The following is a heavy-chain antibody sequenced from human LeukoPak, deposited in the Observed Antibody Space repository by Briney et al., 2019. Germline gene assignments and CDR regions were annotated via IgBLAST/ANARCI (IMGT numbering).Heavy chain of an antibody. CDR2: MNPNSGNT. V-gene: IGHV1-8*01. CDR3: ARGRRAMAAYNWCDP. J-gene: IGHJ5*02. Sequence: GASVKVSCKASGYTFTSYDINWVRQATGQGLEWMGWMNPNSGNTGYAQKFQGRVTMTRNTSISTAYMELSSLRSEDTAVYYCARGRRAMAAYNWCDPWGQGTLVTVSS. D-gene: IGHD5-18*01. CDR1: GYTFTSYD.